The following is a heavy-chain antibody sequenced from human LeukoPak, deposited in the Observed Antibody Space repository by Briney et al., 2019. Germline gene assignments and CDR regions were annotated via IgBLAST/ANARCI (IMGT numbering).Heavy chain of an antibody. Sequence: GGSLRLSCAASGFSFSSYAMSWVRQAPGKGLEWVSGISGSGGNTYYADSVKGRFTISRDNSKNTLYLQVNSLRAEDTAVYYCAKTYYYDGSGSHDYWGQGTLVTVSS. J-gene: IGHJ4*02. D-gene: IGHD3-22*01. CDR1: GFSFSSYA. CDR2: ISGSGGNT. CDR3: AKTYYYDGSGSHDY. V-gene: IGHV3-23*01.